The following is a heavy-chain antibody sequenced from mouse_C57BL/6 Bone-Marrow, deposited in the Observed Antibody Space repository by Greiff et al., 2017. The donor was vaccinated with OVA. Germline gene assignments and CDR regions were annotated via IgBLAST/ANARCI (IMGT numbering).Heavy chain of an antibody. CDR3: ARNYGNPAWFAY. CDR2: ISTGGGST. J-gene: IGHJ3*01. CDR1: GFTFSDYY. V-gene: IGHV5-12*01. Sequence: EVMLVESGGGLVQPGGSLKLSCAASGFTFSDYYMYWVRQTPETRLEWVAYISTGGGSTYYPDTVKGRFTISRDNAKNTLYLQMSRLKSEDTAMYYCARNYGNPAWFAYGGQGTLVTVSA. D-gene: IGHD2-1*01.